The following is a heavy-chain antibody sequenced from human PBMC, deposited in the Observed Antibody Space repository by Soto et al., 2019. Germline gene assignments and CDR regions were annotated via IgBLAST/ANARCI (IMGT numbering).Heavy chain of an antibody. Sequence: EVQLVESGGGLVQPGGSLRLSCTASGFTFSHYWMSWVRQAPGEGLEWVANMNQDGSERYYLDSVKGRFTISRDNAKNSRYLQVSSLRAEETVISYCTRDRGGVMLFWGQGTLVTVCS. CDR1: GFTFSHYW. V-gene: IGHV3-7*01. D-gene: IGHD3-16*01. CDR2: MNQDGSER. J-gene: IGHJ4*02. CDR3: TRDRGGVMLF.